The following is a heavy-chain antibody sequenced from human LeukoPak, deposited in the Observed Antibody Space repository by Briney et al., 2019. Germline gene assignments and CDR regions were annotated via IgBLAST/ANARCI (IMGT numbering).Heavy chain of an antibody. Sequence: SETLSLTCTVSGGSISSYYWSWIRQPPGKALEWIGYIYSSGSTDYNPSLKSRVTISVDTSKNHFSLKLSSVTAADTAVYYCARVVSSSWYPDYWGQGTLVTVSS. D-gene: IGHD6-13*01. V-gene: IGHV4-59*08. CDR3: ARVVSSSWYPDY. CDR2: IYSSGST. CDR1: GGSISSYY. J-gene: IGHJ4*02.